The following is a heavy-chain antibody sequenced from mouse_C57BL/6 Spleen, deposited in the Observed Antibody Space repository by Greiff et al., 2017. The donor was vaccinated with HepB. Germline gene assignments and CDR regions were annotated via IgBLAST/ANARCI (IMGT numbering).Heavy chain of an antibody. CDR3: VPNYYGSSYGYYAMDY. D-gene: IGHD1-1*01. V-gene: IGHV1-50*01. CDR1: GYTFTSYW. J-gene: IGHJ4*01. Sequence: VQLQQPGAELVKPGASVKLSCKASGYTFTSYWMQWVKQRPGQGLEWIGEIDPSDSYTNYNQKFKGKATLTVDTSSSTAYMQRSSLTSEDSAVYYCVPNYYGSSYGYYAMDYWGQGTSVTVSS. CDR2: IDPSDSYT.